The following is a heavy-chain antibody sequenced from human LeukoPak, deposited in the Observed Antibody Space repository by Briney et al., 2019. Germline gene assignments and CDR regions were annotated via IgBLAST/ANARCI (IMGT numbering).Heavy chain of an antibody. D-gene: IGHD4-23*01. Sequence: PSETLSLTCAVSGGTISSSSYYWGWVRQSPGKGLEWIGSLYHSGTTYYNPSVQSRVTISIDTSKNQFSLKLSSVTAADTAVYYCGRLRVQNYGGNWGFDYWGQGTLVTVSS. J-gene: IGHJ4*02. CDR2: LYHSGTT. V-gene: IGHV4-39*01. CDR3: GRLRVQNYGGNWGFDY. CDR1: GGTISSSSYY.